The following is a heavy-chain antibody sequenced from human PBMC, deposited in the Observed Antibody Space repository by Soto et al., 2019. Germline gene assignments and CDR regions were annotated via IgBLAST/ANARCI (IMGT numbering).Heavy chain of an antibody. V-gene: IGHV3-73*01. Sequence: GGSLRLSCAASGFTFSGSAMHWVRQASGKGLEWVGRIRSKANSYATAYAASVKGRFTISRDDSKNTAYLQMNSLRAEDTAVYYCARTGTTGRYHYYYYYMDVWGKGTTVTVSS. J-gene: IGHJ6*03. CDR2: IRSKANSYAT. D-gene: IGHD1-1*01. CDR3: ARTGTTGRYHYYYYYMDV. CDR1: GFTFSGSA.